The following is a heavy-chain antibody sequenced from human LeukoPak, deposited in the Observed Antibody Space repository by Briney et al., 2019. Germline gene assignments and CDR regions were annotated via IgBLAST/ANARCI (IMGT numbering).Heavy chain of an antibody. CDR3: AYGRYSGTYRNSDS. CDR2: ISADNGNT. J-gene: IGHJ4*02. V-gene: IGHV1-18*04. D-gene: IGHD1-26*01. CDR1: GYTFTGYY. Sequence: GASVKVSCKASGYTFTGYYMHWVRQAPGQGLEWMGWISADNGNTNYAQKFQGRLTMTTDTSTSTAYMELRSLRSDDTAVYYCAYGRYSGTYRNSDSWGQGTLVTVSS.